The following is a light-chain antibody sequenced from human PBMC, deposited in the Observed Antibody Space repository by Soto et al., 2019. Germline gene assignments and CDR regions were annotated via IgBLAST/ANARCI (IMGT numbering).Light chain of an antibody. CDR2: DAS. V-gene: IGKV3-11*01. Sequence: EIVLTQSPATLSLSPGERATLSCRASQSVSSYLAWYQQKPGQAPRLLIYDASNRATGIPARFSGSGSGTDFTLTISRLEPEDFAVYYCQHYGNSLWTFGQGTKVDI. CDR3: QHYGNSLWT. CDR1: QSVSSY. J-gene: IGKJ1*01.